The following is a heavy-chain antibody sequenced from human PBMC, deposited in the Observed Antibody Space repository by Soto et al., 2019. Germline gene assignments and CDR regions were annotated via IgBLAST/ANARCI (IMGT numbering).Heavy chain of an antibody. CDR2: IYSGGST. Sequence: EVQLVESGGGLIQPGGSLRLSCAASGFTVSINYMNWVRQAPGKGLEWVSVIYSGGSTYYADSVKGRFTISRDKSKNTLYLQMNSLRAEDTAVYYCARGFGGTTLYYLDYWGQGTLVTVSS. J-gene: IGHJ4*02. V-gene: IGHV3-53*01. CDR3: ARGFGGTTLYYLDY. D-gene: IGHD1-1*01. CDR1: GFTVSINY.